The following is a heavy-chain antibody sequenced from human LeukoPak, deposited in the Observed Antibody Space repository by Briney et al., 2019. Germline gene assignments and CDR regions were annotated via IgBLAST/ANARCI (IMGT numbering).Heavy chain of an antibody. J-gene: IGHJ2*01. CDR3: ARGTDGRRYFDL. CDR1: GASTSVYY. D-gene: IGHD5-24*01. V-gene: IGHV4-59*07. Sequence: SDPDSLTSGLCGASTSVYYWSRRTQPPKKGMEGIGFIYYTGSTNYNPSLKSRVTISLDTSKNQFSLRLTSVTAADTAVYYCARGTDGRRYFDLWGRGTLLTVSS. CDR2: IYYTGST.